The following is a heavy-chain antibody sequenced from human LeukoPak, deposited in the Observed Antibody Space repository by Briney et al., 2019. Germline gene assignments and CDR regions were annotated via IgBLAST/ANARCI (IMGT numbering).Heavy chain of an antibody. J-gene: IGHJ5*02. Sequence: SETLSLTCAVCGGSFSGYYWSWIRQPPGEGLEWIGEINHSGSTNYNPSLKSRVTISVDTSKNQFSLKLSSVTAADTAVYYCARVLTCSGGSCYPNGWFDPWGQGTLVTVSS. CDR2: INHSGST. V-gene: IGHV4-34*01. CDR3: ARVLTCSGGSCYPNGWFDP. D-gene: IGHD2-15*01. CDR1: GGSFSGYY.